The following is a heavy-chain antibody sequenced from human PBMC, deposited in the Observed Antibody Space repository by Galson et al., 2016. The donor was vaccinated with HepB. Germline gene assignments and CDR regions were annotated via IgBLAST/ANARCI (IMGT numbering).Heavy chain of an antibody. J-gene: IGHJ6*02. D-gene: IGHD3-10*01. CDR3: ARGVVRGVTDYHYYYGVDV. CDR2: INYSGTS. Sequence: SETLSLTCAVYGGSFRGYFWTWIRQSPGKGLEWIAEINYSGTSHYDPSLASRLTISVDTSKNKFSLKLNSVTAADTTVYYCARGVVRGVTDYHYYYGVDVWGLGTTVTVSS. V-gene: IGHV4-34*01. CDR1: GGSFRGYF.